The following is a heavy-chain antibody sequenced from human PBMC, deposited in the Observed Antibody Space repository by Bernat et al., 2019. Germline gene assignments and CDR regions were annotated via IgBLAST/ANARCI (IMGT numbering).Heavy chain of an antibody. J-gene: IGHJ3*02. D-gene: IGHD3-9*01. Sequence: QVQLQESGPGLVKPSETLSLTCTVSGGSISSYYWSWIRPPPGKGLEWIGYIYYSGSTNYNPFLKSRVTISVDTSKNQFPLKLSSVTAADTAVYYCARAARNYDILTGYSPGAFDIWGQGTMVTVSS. V-gene: IGHV4-59*01. CDR1: GGSISSYY. CDR3: ARAARNYDILTGYSPGAFDI. CDR2: IYYSGST.